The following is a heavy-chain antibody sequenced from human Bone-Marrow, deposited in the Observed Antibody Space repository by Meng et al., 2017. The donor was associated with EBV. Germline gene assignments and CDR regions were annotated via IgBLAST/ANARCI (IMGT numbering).Heavy chain of an antibody. D-gene: IGHD6-19*01. V-gene: IGHV4-39*01. CDR3: ARPFPSWQSPRLDPFGA. CDR2: VHYTGST. CDR1: GAPLSSFFC. Sequence: EPGPIQVTPSDTLSLTGTVSGAPLSSFFCWGWIRQPPGRGLEWIGSVHYTGSTYYSPSLKSRVTVSVDTSKNQFSLRLTSVTAADTAVYYCARPFPSWQSPRLDPFGAWGQGTLVTVSS. J-gene: IGHJ5*02.